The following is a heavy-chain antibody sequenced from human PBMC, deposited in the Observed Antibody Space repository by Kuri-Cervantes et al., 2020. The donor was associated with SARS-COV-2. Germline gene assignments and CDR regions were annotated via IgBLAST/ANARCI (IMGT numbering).Heavy chain of an antibody. J-gene: IGHJ6*02. CDR3: ARGTSYYDFWSGYYTGNYGMDV. CDR2: IYCSGRT. Sequence: SETLSLTCTVSGGPISSYYWSWIRQPPGKGLEWIGYIYCSGRTNSNPSLKSRVTISVDTSKNQFSLKLSSVTAADTAVYYCARGTSYYDFWSGYYTGNYGMDVWGQGTTVTVSS. V-gene: IGHV4-59*01. D-gene: IGHD3-3*01. CDR1: GGPISSYY.